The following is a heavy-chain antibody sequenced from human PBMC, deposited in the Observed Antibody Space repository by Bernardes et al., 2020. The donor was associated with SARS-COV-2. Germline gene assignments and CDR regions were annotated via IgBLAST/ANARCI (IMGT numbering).Heavy chain of an antibody. D-gene: IGHD1-26*01. J-gene: IGHJ5*02. CDR1: GDSITSNNW. CDR2: IYHSGTT. V-gene: IGHV4-4*02. CDR3: ARPTAGSKFDP. Sequence: SEPLPLTCAVSGDSITSNNWWTWVLQPPGKGLEWIGEIYHSGTTNYNPSLKSRVTISVDKAKNQFSLRLNSVTAADTALYYCARPTAGSKFDPWGQGTLVTVSS.